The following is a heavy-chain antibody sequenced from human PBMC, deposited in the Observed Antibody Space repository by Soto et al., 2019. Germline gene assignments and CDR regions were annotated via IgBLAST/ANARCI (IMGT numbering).Heavy chain of an antibody. J-gene: IGHJ6*02. D-gene: IGHD1-1*01. V-gene: IGHV4-30-4*01. CDR1: GDSISSADYS. Sequence: TLSLTCTVSGDSISSADYSLSWIRQTPGKGLEWIGHIFYSGTTYYNPSLKSRLTISVDTSKNHFSLRLTSVTAAYTAVYYCARDLWVEPELYYYGMDVWGQGTTVTVSS. CDR2: IFYSGTT. CDR3: ARDLWVEPELYYYGMDV.